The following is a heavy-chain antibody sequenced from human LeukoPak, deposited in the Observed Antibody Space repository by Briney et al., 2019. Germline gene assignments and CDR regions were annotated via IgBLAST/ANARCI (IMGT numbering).Heavy chain of an antibody. D-gene: IGHD4-17*01. Sequence: GGSLRLSCEASGFPFSHYAMTWVRQAPGKGLECVSSIRGSGVGTSYADSVKGRFTMTRDNSKSTLYLQMNSLRAGDTAVYYCGRDPNGDYVGAFEFWGQGTLVTVSS. J-gene: IGHJ3*01. CDR2: IRGSGVGT. V-gene: IGHV3-23*01. CDR3: GRDPNGDYVGAFEF. CDR1: GFPFSHYA.